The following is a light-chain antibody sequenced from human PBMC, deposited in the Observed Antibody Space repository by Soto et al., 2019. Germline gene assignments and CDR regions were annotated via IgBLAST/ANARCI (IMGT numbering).Light chain of an antibody. Sequence: QSVLTQPPSVSGAPGQRVTISCTGSYSNIGAGYEVHWYQQIPGTAPKLLISGHNNRPSGVPDRFFGSKSGTSASLTIIGLQAEDEADYYCHSYDSSLSGSGVFGGGTKVTLL. CDR2: GHN. J-gene: IGLJ3*02. CDR1: YSNIGAGYE. CDR3: HSYDSSLSGSGV. V-gene: IGLV1-40*01.